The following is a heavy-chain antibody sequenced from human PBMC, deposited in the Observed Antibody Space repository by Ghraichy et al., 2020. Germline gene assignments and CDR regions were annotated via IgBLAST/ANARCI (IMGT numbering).Heavy chain of an antibody. V-gene: IGHV4-61*01. D-gene: IGHD6-13*01. CDR2: IYYSGST. Sequence: SETLSLTCTVSGGSVSSGSYYWSWIRQPPGKGLEWIGYIYYSGSTNYNPSLKSRVTISVDTSKNQFALKLSSVTAADTAVYYCARSSAAGPLNFDYWGQRTLVTVSS. J-gene: IGHJ4*02. CDR3: ARSSAAGPLNFDY. CDR1: GGSVSSGSYY.